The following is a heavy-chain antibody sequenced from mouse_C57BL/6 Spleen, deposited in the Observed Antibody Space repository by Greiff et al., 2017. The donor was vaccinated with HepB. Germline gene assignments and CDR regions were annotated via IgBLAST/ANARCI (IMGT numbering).Heavy chain of an antibody. CDR1: GYTFTSYG. V-gene: IGHV1-81*01. CDR2: IYPRSGNT. J-gene: IGHJ4*01. CDR3: ARYAGTGAMDY. Sequence: QVQLQQPGAELARPGASVKLSCKASGYTFTSYGISWVKQSTGQGLEWIGEIYPRSGNTYYNEKFKGKATLTADKSSSTAYMELRSLTSEDSAVYFCARYAGTGAMDYWGQGTSVTVSS. D-gene: IGHD4-1*01.